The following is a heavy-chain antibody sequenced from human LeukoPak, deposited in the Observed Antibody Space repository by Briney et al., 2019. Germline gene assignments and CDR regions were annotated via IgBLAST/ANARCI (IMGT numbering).Heavy chain of an antibody. CDR3: ARIKAAAGDYYFDY. CDR2: IDWDDDK. J-gene: IGHJ4*02. D-gene: IGHD6-13*01. CDR1: GFSLSTSGMR. V-gene: IGHV2-70*04. Sequence: SGPTLVNPTQTLTLTCTFSGFSLSTSGMRVSWIRQPPGKALEWLARIDWDDDKFYSTSLKTRLTISKDPSKNQVVLTMTNMDPVDTATYYCARIKAAAGDYYFDYWGQGTLVTVSS.